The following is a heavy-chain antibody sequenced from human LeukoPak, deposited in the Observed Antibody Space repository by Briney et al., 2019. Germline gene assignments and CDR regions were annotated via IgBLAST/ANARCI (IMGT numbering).Heavy chain of an antibody. Sequence: SETLSLTCTVSGGSISNYYWSWLRQPPGKGLEWIGYISYTGSTNFNPSLKSRVTISIDTSKSQFSLNLISVTAADTAVYYCARDKAWGSHWFDPWGQGTLATVSS. CDR2: ISYTGST. CDR3: ARDKAWGSHWFDP. CDR1: GGSISNYY. D-gene: IGHD3-16*01. J-gene: IGHJ5*02. V-gene: IGHV4-59*12.